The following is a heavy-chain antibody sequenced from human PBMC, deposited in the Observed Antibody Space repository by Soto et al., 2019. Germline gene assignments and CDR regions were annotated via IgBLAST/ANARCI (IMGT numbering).Heavy chain of an antibody. J-gene: IGHJ5*02. Sequence: SLRLSCAASGFTFSSYGMHWVRQAPGKGLEWAAVISYDGNNKYYAESVKGRFTISRDTSKNTLYLQMNSLRPEDTAVYYCARFATPTTTWFWFDPWGQSTQVTVSS. CDR1: GFTFSSYG. CDR3: ARFATPTTTWFWFDP. CDR2: ISYDGNNK. D-gene: IGHD3-9*01. V-gene: IGHV3-30*03.